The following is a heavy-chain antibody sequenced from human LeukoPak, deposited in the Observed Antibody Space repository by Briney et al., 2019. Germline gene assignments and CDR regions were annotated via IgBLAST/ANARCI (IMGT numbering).Heavy chain of an antibody. CDR2: IYYSGST. Sequence: PSGTLSLTCTVSGGSISSYYWSWIRQPPGKGLEWIGYIYYSGSTNYNPSLKSRVTISVDTSKNQFSLKLSSVTAADTAVYHCARHWFHCSIAGCYYDSWGQGTLVTVSS. V-gene: IGHV4-59*08. J-gene: IGHJ4*02. CDR3: ARHWFHCSIAGCYYDS. D-gene: IGHD2-2*01. CDR1: GGSISSYY.